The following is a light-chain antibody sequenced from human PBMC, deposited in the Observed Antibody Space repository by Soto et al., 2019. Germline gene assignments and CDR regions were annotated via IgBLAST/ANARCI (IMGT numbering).Light chain of an antibody. CDR2: GAS. Sequence: EMVETPSPATLSMSPGGRATLSCRTSESISRNLAWYQQKLGQAPRLLISGASTRATCVPDRFTGSGSGTDFILTITSLQSEDFGIYYCHQYYHWPRTFGQGTKVDIK. J-gene: IGKJ1*01. V-gene: IGKV3-15*01. CDR3: HQYYHWPRT. CDR1: ESISRN.